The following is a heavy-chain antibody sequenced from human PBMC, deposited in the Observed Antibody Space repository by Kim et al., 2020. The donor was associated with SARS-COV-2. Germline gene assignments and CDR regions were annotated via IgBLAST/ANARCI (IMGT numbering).Heavy chain of an antibody. CDR2: DGSVR. CDR3: LGDFLGL. Sequence: DGSVRNYVNSVKGRFTISRDNAKHSLYLQMNGLRVEDTAVYYCLGDFLGLWGQGTLVTVSS. V-gene: IGHV3-7*04. J-gene: IGHJ1*01.